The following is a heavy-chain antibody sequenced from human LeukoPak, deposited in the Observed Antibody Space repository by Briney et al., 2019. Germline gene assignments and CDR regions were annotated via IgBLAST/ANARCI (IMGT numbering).Heavy chain of an antibody. CDR3: ARHEDYGGNEGSFDI. J-gene: IGHJ3*02. CDR2: IYYSGST. Sequence: SETLSLTCTVSGGFISSYYWSWLRQPPGKGLEWIGYIYYSGSTNYNPSLKRRVTISVDTSKNQFSLKLSSVTAADTAVYYGARHEDYGGNEGSFDIWGQGTMVTVSS. CDR1: GGFISSYY. D-gene: IGHD4-23*01. V-gene: IGHV4-59*08.